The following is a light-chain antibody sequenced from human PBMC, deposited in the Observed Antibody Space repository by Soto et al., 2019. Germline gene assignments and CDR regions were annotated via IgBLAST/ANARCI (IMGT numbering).Light chain of an antibody. Sequence: EIVLTHSPGTLSLSPCERANLYFRASQSVSNNYLAWYQQKPGQAPRLLIYGASNRATGIPDRFSGSGSGTDFTLTISRLEPEDFAVYYCQQYGSSGTFGQGTKVDIK. CDR2: GAS. J-gene: IGKJ1*01. V-gene: IGKV3-20*01. CDR3: QQYGSSGT. CDR1: QSVSNNY.